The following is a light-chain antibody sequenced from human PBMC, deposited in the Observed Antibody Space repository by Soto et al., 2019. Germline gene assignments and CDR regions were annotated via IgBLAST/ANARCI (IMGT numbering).Light chain of an antibody. Sequence: QSALTHPASVSGSLGQSSTISCTGTSSDIGGYKYVSWYQQHPGKAPKLIIFEVSNRPSGVSDRFSGSNSGNTASLTISGLQAEDEADYYCTSYSRYRVLVFGGGTKVTVL. CDR3: TSYSRYRVLV. CDR2: EVS. J-gene: IGLJ3*02. V-gene: IGLV2-14*01. CDR1: SSDIGGYKY.